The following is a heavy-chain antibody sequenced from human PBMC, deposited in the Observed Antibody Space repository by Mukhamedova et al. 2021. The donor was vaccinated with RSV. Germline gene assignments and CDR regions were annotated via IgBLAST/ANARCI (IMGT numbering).Heavy chain of an antibody. Sequence: AGKGLEWIGRIYTSGSTNYNPSLKSRVTMSVDTSKNQFSLKLSSVTAADTAVYYCASSRYNWNDPLFDPLG. D-gene: IGHD1-1*01. V-gene: IGHV4-4*07. J-gene: IGHJ5*02. CDR2: IYTSGST. CDR3: ASSRYNWNDPLFDP.